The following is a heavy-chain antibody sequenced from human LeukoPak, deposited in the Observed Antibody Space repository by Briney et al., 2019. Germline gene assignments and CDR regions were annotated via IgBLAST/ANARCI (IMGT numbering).Heavy chain of an antibody. D-gene: IGHD5-18*01. CDR3: AKDLSVDTAMGVGHGDY. CDR2: IWYDGSNK. V-gene: IGHV3-33*06. CDR1: GFTFSSYG. J-gene: IGHJ4*02. Sequence: GGSLRLSCAASGFTFSSYGMHWVRQAPGKGLEWVAVIWYDGSNKYYADSVKGRFTISRDNSKNTLHLQMNSLRAEDTAVYYCAKDLSVDTAMGVGHGDYWGQGTLVTVSS.